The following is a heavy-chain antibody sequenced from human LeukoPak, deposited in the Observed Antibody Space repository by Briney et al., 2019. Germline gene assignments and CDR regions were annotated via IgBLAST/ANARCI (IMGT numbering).Heavy chain of an antibody. V-gene: IGHV4-59*01. CDR3: ARGWGYFDY. CDR2: IYYTGST. Sequence: SETLSLTCTVSGGSISSYYWSWIRQPPGKGLEWIGYIYYTGSTNYNPSLKSRVTISVDTSKNQFSLKLSSVTAADTAVYYCARGWGYFDYWGQGTLVTVSS. CDR1: GGSISSYY. D-gene: IGHD3-16*01. J-gene: IGHJ4*02.